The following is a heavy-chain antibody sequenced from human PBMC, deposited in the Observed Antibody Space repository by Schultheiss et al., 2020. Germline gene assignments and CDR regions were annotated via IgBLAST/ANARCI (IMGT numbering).Heavy chain of an antibody. CDR1: GGSTSNYY. Sequence: SQTLSLTCTVSGGSTSNYYWTWIRQPAGKGLEWIGQIYSSGSTNYNSSLKSRITMSIDTSKNQFSLKLTSVTAADTAVYYCASRSPNTGWSFDNWGQGTLVNVYS. D-gene: IGHD6-19*01. V-gene: IGHV4-4*07. J-gene: IGHJ4*02. CDR3: ASRSPNTGWSFDN. CDR2: IYSSGST.